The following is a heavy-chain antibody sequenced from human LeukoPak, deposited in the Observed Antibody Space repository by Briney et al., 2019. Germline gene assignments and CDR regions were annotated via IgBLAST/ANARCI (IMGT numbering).Heavy chain of an antibody. CDR3: AKDDYGDYFDY. V-gene: IGHV3-30*18. Sequence: AGGSLRLSCAASGFTFSSYGMHWVRQAPGKGLEWVAVISYDGSNKYYADSVKDRFTISRDNSKNTLYLQMNSLRAEDTAVYYCAKDDYGDYFDYWGQGTLVTVSS. D-gene: IGHD4-17*01. J-gene: IGHJ4*02. CDR2: ISYDGSNK. CDR1: GFTFSSYG.